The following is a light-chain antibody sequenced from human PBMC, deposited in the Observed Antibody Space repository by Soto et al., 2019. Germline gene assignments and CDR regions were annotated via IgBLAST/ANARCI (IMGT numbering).Light chain of an antibody. CDR1: SSNIGAGYD. CDR2: GNN. Sequence: QSVLTQPPSVSGAPGQRVTISCTGSSSNIGAGYDVHWYQQLPGTAPKLLIYGNNNRPSGVPDRFSGSKSGTSASLAITGLQAEDEADYYRQSYDSSVSKVVFGGGTKLTVL. V-gene: IGLV1-40*01. J-gene: IGLJ2*01. CDR3: QSYDSSVSKVV.